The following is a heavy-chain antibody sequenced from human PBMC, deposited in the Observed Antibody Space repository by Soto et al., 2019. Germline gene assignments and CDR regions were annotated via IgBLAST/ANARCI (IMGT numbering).Heavy chain of an antibody. J-gene: IGHJ4*02. D-gene: IGHD3-10*01. V-gene: IGHV3-33*01. Sequence: GSLRLSCAASGFTFSSYGMHWVRQAPGKGLEWVAVIWYDGSNKYYADSVKGRFTISRDNSKNTLYLQMNSLRAEDTAVYYCARSYYYGSGSYYSYWGQGTPVTVSS. CDR3: ARSYYYGSGSYYSY. CDR2: IWYDGSNK. CDR1: GFTFSSYG.